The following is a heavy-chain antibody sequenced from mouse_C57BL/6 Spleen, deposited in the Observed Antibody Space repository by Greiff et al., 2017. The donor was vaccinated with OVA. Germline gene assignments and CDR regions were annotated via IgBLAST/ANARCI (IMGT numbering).Heavy chain of an antibody. CDR3: ARFYYGSSYWYFDV. J-gene: IGHJ1*03. D-gene: IGHD1-1*01. CDR2: IYPGDGDT. V-gene: IGHV1-80*01. Sequence: VQLQESGAELVKPGASVKISCKASGYAFSSYWMNWVKQRPGKGLEWIGQIYPGDGDTNYNGKFKGKATLTADKSSSTAYMQLSSLTSEDSAVYFCARFYYGSSYWYFDVWGTGTTVTVSS. CDR1: GYAFSSYW.